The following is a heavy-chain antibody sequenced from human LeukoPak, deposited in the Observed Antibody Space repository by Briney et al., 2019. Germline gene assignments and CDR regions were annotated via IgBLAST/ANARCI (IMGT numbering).Heavy chain of an antibody. J-gene: IGHJ4*02. CDR1: GYTFTGYY. D-gene: IGHD2-21*02. CDR3: ARVLAYCGGDCYSLRYYFDY. CDR2: INPNSGGT. V-gene: IGHV1-2*02. Sequence: ASVKVSCKASGYTFTGYYMHWVRQAPGQGLDWMGWINPNSGGTNYAQKFQGRVTMTRDTSISTAYMELSRLRSDDTAVYYCARVLAYCGGDCYSLRYYFDYWGQGTLVTVSS.